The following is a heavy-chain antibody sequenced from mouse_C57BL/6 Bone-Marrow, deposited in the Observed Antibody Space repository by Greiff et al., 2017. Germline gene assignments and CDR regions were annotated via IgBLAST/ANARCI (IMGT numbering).Heavy chain of an antibody. V-gene: IGHV7-1*01. CDR2: SRNKANDYTT. D-gene: IGHD2-12*01. CDR1: GFTFSDFY. J-gene: IGHJ4*01. Sequence: EVQLVESGGGLVQSGRSLRLSCATSGFTFSDFYMEWVRQAPGKGLEWIAASRNKANDYTTEYSASVKGRFIVSRDTSQSILYLQMNALRAEDTAIYYCARDATDDTDYAMDYWGQGTSVTVSS. CDR3: ARDATDDTDYAMDY.